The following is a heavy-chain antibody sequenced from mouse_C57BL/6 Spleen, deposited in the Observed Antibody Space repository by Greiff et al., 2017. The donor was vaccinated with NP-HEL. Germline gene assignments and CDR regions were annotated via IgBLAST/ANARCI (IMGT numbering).Heavy chain of an antibody. J-gene: IGHJ3*01. Sequence: VQLQQSGAELVRPGASVKLSCTASGFNIKDDYMHWVKQRPEQGLEWIGWIDPENGDTEYASKFQGKATITADTSSNTAYLQLSSLTSEDTAVYYCTPLHDYDAWFAYWGQGTLVTVSA. V-gene: IGHV14-4*01. CDR2: IDPENGDT. CDR1: GFNIKDDY. D-gene: IGHD2-4*01. CDR3: TPLHDYDAWFAY.